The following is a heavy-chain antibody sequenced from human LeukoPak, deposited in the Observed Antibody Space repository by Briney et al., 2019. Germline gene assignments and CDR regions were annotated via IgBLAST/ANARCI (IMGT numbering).Heavy chain of an antibody. D-gene: IGHD3-22*01. CDR3: ARDLSYYYDSSGWAFDI. J-gene: IGHJ3*02. Sequence: SETLSLTCTVSGGSISSYDWSWIRQPAGKGLEWVGRIYTSGSTNYNPSLKSRVTMSVDTSTHQFSLKLSSVTAADTAVYYCARDLSYYYDSSGWAFDIWGQGTMVTVSS. V-gene: IGHV4-4*07. CDR1: GGSISSYD. CDR2: IYTSGST.